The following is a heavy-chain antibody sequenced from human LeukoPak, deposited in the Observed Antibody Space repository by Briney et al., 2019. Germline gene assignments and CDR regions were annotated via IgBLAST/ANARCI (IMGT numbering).Heavy chain of an antibody. CDR3: AREAPYGSGSYPDY. D-gene: IGHD3-10*01. J-gene: IGHJ4*02. V-gene: IGHV1-2*02. CDR2: INPNSGGT. CDR1: GYSFADYY. Sequence: ASVKVSCKASGYSFADYYMHWVRQAPGQGLEWMGWINPNSGGTNYAQKFQGGVTMTRDTSISTAYMELSRLRSDDTAVYYCAREAPYGSGSYPDYWGQGTLVTVSS.